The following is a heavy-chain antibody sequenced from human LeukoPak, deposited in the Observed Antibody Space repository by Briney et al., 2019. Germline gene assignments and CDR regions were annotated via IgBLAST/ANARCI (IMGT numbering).Heavy chain of an antibody. CDR3: ARSGREATEIDY. Sequence: GGSLRLSCAASGFTFSNYFMSWVRQAPGKGLEWLSYINGRGTYIDYAESLKGRITISRDNAQNSLYLQMNSLRVEDTAVYYCARSGREATEIDYWGQGTLVTVSS. D-gene: IGHD1-1*01. CDR1: GFTFSNYF. J-gene: IGHJ4*02. V-gene: IGHV3-11*06. CDR2: INGRGTYI.